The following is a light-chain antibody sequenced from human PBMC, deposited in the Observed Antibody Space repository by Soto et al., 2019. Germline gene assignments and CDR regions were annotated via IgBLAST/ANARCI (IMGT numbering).Light chain of an antibody. Sequence: QSVLTQPASVSGSPGQSITISCTGTSSDVGGYNYVSWYQQHPGKAPKLMIYDVSNRPSGVSNRFSGSKSGNTASLTISGLQAEDEADYYCSSYTSSSTWFFGTGTKLTVL. CDR2: DVS. CDR3: SSYTSSSTWF. J-gene: IGLJ1*01. V-gene: IGLV2-14*01. CDR1: SSDVGGYNY.